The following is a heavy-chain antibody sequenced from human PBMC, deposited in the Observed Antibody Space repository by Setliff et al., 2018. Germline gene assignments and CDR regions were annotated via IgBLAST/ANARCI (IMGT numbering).Heavy chain of an antibody. J-gene: IGHJ4*02. CDR1: GYTFSDYG. CDR2: INNYNTNT. V-gene: IGHV1-18*01. CDR3: ARAGVAAADRKGLLEY. Sequence: ASVKVSCKASGYTFSDYGVTWVRQAPGQGLEWMGWINNYNTNTKYAQKLQGRVTMTTDTSTSTAYMELRSLRSDDTAVYYCARAGVAAADRKGLLEYWGQGTLVTVSS. D-gene: IGHD6-13*01.